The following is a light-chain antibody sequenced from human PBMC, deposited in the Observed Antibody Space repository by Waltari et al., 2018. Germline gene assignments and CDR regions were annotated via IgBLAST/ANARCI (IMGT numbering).Light chain of an antibody. Sequence: RASQRRTKCYLAWYQQKPGQAPRLLIYGASSRAAGIPERFSGSGSGTDFTLTISRLEPEDCAMYYCQQYGSSILYTFGQGTKLEIK. V-gene: IGKV3-20*01. CDR1: QRRTKCY. J-gene: IGKJ2*01. CDR2: GAS. CDR3: QQYGSSILYT.